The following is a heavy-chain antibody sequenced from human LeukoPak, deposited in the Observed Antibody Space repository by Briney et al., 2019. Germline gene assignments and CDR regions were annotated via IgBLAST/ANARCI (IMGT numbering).Heavy chain of an antibody. CDR3: ARTNSSSWYDPSFFDY. CDR2: ISSSSSYI. CDR1: GFTFSSYS. D-gene: IGHD6-13*01. Sequence: PGGSLRLSCAASGFTFSSYSMNWVRQAPGKGLEWVSSISSSSSYIYYADSVKGRFTISRDNAKNSLYLQMNSLRAEDTAVYYCARTNSSSWYDPSFFDYWGQGTLVTASS. J-gene: IGHJ4*02. V-gene: IGHV3-21*01.